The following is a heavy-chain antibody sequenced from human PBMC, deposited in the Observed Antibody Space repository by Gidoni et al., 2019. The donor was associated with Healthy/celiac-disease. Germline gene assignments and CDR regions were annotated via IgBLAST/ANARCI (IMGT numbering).Heavy chain of an antibody. Sequence: QVQLQPWGAGLLKPSETLSLTCAVYGGSFSGYYWSWIRQPPGKGLEWIGEINHSGSTNYNPSPKSRVTISVDTSKNQFSLKLSSVTAADTAVYYCARGMGSSGWSVSRGSNWFDPWGQGTLVTVSS. CDR3: ARGMGSSGWSVSRGSNWFDP. D-gene: IGHD6-19*01. CDR2: INHSGST. CDR1: GGSFSGYY. V-gene: IGHV4-34*01. J-gene: IGHJ5*02.